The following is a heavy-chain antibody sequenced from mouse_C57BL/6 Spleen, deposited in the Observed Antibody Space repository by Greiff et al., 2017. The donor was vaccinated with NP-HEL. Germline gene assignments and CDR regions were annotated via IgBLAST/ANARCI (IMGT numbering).Heavy chain of an antibody. J-gene: IGHJ2*01. D-gene: IGHD1-1*01. CDR1: GYAFSSSW. CDR3: ARHEGYGSSSGFDY. V-gene: IGHV1-82*01. CDR2: IYPGDGDT. Sequence: QVQLQQSGPELVKPGASVKISCKASGYAFSSSWMNWVKQRPGKGLEWIGRIYPGDGDTNYNGKFKGKATLTADKSSSTVYMELSRLTSEDSAVYFCARHEGYGSSSGFDYWGQGTTLTVSS.